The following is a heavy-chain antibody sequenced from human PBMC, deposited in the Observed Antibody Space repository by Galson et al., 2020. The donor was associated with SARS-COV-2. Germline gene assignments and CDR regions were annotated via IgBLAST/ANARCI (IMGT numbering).Heavy chain of an antibody. V-gene: IGHV3-53*01. CDR1: GFTVSSNY. CDR2: IYSGGST. Sequence: GGSLRLSCAASGFTVSSNYMSWVRQSPGKGLEWVSVIYSGGSTYYAGSVKGRFTISRDNVKNTVYLQMNSLRAEDTAVYYCARFPRIMYFDYWGQGTLVTVSS. CDR3: ARFPRIMYFDY. J-gene: IGHJ4*02.